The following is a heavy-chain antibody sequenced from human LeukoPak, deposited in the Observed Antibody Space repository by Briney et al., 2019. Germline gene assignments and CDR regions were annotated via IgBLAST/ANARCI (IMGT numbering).Heavy chain of an antibody. CDR2: IYYSGST. CDR1: GCAISSGGYC. CDR3: ARESIVVVPAARAFGI. V-gene: IGHV4-31*03. D-gene: IGHD2-2*01. Sequence: SETLCLTCTVSGCAISSGGYCWSWIRQHQGKGLEWIGYIYYSGSTYYNPSLKSRVTISVDTSKNQFSLKLSSVTAADTAVYYCARESIVVVPAARAFGIWGQGTMVTVSS. J-gene: IGHJ3*02.